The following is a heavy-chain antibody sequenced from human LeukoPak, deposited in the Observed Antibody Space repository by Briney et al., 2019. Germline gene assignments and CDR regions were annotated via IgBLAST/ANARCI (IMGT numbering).Heavy chain of an antibody. Sequence: SETLSLTCAVYGGSSSGYYWSWIRQPPGKGLEWIGEINHSGSTNYNPSLKSRVTISLDTSKNQFSLKLSSVTAADTAVYYCARRTRGYSYGPYYYGMDVWGQGTTVTVSS. CDR3: ARRTRGYSYGPYYYGMDV. J-gene: IGHJ6*02. CDR2: INHSGST. D-gene: IGHD5-18*01. V-gene: IGHV4-34*01. CDR1: GGSSSGYY.